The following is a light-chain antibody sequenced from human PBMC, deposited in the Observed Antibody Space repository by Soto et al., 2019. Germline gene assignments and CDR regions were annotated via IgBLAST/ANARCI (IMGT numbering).Light chain of an antibody. J-gene: IGLJ1*01. Sequence: QSVLTQPASVSGSPGQSITISCTGTSIDVGRYNYVSWYQQHPGKAPKLMVYDVSNRPSWVSNRFSGSKSGITASLTISGLQAEDEADYYCTSYTSDSTYVFGTGTKLTVL. CDR2: DVS. CDR3: TSYTSDSTYV. CDR1: SIDVGRYNY. V-gene: IGLV2-14*01.